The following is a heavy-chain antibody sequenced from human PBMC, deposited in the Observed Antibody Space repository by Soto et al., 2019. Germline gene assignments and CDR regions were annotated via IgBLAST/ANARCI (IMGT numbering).Heavy chain of an antibody. D-gene: IGHD2-15*01. J-gene: IGHJ6*02. V-gene: IGHV1-18*01. CDR2: ISAYNGNT. CDR1: GYTFTSYG. Sequence: QVQLVQSGAEVKKPGASVKVSCKASGYTFTSYGISWVRQAPGQGLEWMGWISAYNGNTNYAQKRQGRVTMTTDTSTSTAYMELRSLRSDDTAVYYCAREKSGVSLVGVDYGMDVWGQGTTVTVSS. CDR3: AREKSGVSLVGVDYGMDV.